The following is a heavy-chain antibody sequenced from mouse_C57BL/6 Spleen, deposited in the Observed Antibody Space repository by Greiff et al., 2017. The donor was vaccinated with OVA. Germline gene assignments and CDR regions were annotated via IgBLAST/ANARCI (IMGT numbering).Heavy chain of an antibody. J-gene: IGHJ2*01. D-gene: IGHD2-5*01. V-gene: IGHV1-61*01. CDR3: ARRGAYSNYPYYFDY. CDR2: IYPSDSET. CDR1: GYTFTSYW. Sequence: QVQLQQPGAELVRPGSSVKLSCKASGYTFTSYWMDWVKQRPGQGLEWIGNIYPSDSETHYNQKFKDKATLTVDKSSSTAYMQLSSLTSEDSAVYYGARRGAYSNYPYYFDYWGQGTTLTVSS.